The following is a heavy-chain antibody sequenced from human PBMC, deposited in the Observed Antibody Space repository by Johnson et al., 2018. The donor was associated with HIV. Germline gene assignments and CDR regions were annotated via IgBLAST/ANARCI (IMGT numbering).Heavy chain of an antibody. J-gene: IGHJ3*02. CDR1: GFTFSSYA. CDR3: AREGDGGAFDI. D-gene: IGHD3-16*01. CDR2: ISSNGGST. Sequence: EVQLVESGGGLVQPGGSLRLSCAASGFTFSSYAMHWVRQAPGKGLEYVSAISSNGGSTYYANSVKGRFTISRDNSKNTLYLQMNSLRAEDTAVYYCAREGDGGAFDIWGQGTMVTVSS. V-gene: IGHV3-64*01.